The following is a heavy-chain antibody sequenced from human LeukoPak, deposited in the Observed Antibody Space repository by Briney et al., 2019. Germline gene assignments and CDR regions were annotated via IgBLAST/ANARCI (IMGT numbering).Heavy chain of an antibody. Sequence: GGSLRLSCAASGFTFNTYAMHWVRQAAGMGLEWVAVISSAGSTKYYADSVKGRFTVSRDNSENTLYLQMNSLRAEDTAVYYCARRIFQGSSGWYLFDYWGQGTLVTVSS. CDR3: ARRIFQGSSGWYLFDY. V-gene: IGHV3-30-3*01. D-gene: IGHD6-19*01. J-gene: IGHJ4*02. CDR2: ISSAGSTK. CDR1: GFTFNTYA.